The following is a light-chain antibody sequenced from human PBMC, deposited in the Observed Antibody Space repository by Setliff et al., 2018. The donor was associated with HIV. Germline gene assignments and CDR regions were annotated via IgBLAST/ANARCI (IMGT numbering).Light chain of an antibody. CDR1: SSDVGNYNL. CDR3: SSYTTTSTVV. Sequence: QSVLTQPASVSRSPGQSITISCTGTSSDVGNYNLVSWYQQHPGKAPKLLIYEVNNRPSGVSTRFSGSKSGNTASLTISGLQAEDEADYHCSSYTTTSTVVFGGGTKVTV. V-gene: IGLV2-14*02. CDR2: EVN. J-gene: IGLJ2*01.